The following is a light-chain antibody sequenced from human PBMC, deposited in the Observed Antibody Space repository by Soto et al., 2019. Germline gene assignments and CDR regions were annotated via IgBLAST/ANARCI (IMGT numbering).Light chain of an antibody. V-gene: IGKV3-20*01. CDR3: QHYGNSPLT. J-gene: IGKJ5*01. CDR1: QSVSSSY. Sequence: EIVLTQSPCTLSLSPGERATLSCRASQSVSSSYLAWYQQKPGQAPRLLIYGASSRATGIPDRFSGSGSGTDFTLTISRLEPEDCAVYYCQHYGNSPLTFGQGTRLAI. CDR2: GAS.